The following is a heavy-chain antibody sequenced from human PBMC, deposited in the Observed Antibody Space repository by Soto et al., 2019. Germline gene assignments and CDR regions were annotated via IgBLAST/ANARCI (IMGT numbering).Heavy chain of an antibody. D-gene: IGHD5-18*01. CDR3: ARADNTAMVSLDY. CDR1: GGSISSGDYY. V-gene: IGHV4-30-4*01. Sequence: QVQLQESGPGLVKPSQTLSLTCTVSGGSISSGDYYWSWIRQPPGKGLEWIGYIYYSGSTYYNPSLKRRVTISVDTSKNQFSRKLSSVTAADTAVYYCARADNTAMVSLDYWGQGTLVTVSS. CDR2: IYYSGST. J-gene: IGHJ4*02.